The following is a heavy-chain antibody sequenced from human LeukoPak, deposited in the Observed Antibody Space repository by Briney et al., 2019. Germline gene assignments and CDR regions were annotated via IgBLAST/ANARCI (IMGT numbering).Heavy chain of an antibody. Sequence: QSGGSLRLSCAASGFIFSDYEMNWVRQAPGKGLEWISYITSGGNKIHYADSVKGRFTISRDNSKNTLYLQMNSLRAEDTAVYYCAKDSEVHPYDYVWGSYRYPTDYWGQGTLVTVSS. J-gene: IGHJ4*02. CDR1: GFIFSDYE. CDR3: AKDSEVHPYDYVWGSYRYPTDY. V-gene: IGHV3-48*03. CDR2: ITSGGNKI. D-gene: IGHD3-16*02.